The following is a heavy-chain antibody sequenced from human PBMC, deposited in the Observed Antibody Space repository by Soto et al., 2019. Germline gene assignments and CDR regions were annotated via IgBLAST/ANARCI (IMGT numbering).Heavy chain of an antibody. CDR1: GGSISSADYY. V-gene: IGHV4-30-4*01. D-gene: IGHD3-10*01. Sequence: QVQLQESGPGLVKPSQTLSLTCTVSGGSISSADYYWSWIRQPPGKGLEWIGYFHSSGATYKDPSRTSRVTISVDTSKNQSSLKLDSVTAADTAVYYCASIWFGDFDYWGHGTLVTVSS. J-gene: IGHJ4*01. CDR2: FHSSGAT. CDR3: ASIWFGDFDY.